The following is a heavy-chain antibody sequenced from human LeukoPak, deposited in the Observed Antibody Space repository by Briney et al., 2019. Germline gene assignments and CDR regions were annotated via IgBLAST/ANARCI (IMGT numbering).Heavy chain of an antibody. CDR1: GGSFSSYA. Sequence: SVKVSCKASGGSFSSYAISWVRQAPRQGLEWMGGIIPIFGTSNYAQKFQGRVTVTADDSTSIVYMELSSLRSEDTAVYYCARAKSIIETGSWFDPWGQGTLVTVSS. J-gene: IGHJ5*02. CDR2: IIPIFGTS. CDR3: ARAKSIIETGSWFDP. V-gene: IGHV1-69*13. D-gene: IGHD3-10*01.